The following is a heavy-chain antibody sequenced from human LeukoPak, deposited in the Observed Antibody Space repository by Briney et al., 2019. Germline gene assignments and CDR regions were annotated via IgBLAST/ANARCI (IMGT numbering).Heavy chain of an antibody. J-gene: IGHJ4*02. D-gene: IGHD4-17*01. CDR3: ASPGPLTTVTTGGLFEFDY. CDR1: GYSISSGYY. V-gene: IGHV4-38-2*02. Sequence: SETLSLTCTVSGYSISSGYYWGWIRQPPGKGLEWIGSIYHSGSTNYNPSLKSRVTISVDTSKNQFSLKLSSVTAADTAVYYCASPGPLTTVTTGGLFEFDYWGQGTLVTVSS. CDR2: IYHSGST.